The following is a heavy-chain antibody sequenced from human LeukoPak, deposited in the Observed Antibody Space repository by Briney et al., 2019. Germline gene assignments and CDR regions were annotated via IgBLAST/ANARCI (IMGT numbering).Heavy chain of an antibody. CDR2: ISWNSGSI. Sequence: GGSLRLSCAASGFTFDDYAMHWVRQAPGKGLEWVSGISWNSGSIGYADSVKGRFTISRDNAKNSLDLQMNSLRAEDTALYYCAKVAGYCSGGSCYGLDYWGQGTLVTVSS. D-gene: IGHD2-15*01. V-gene: IGHV3-9*01. J-gene: IGHJ4*02. CDR3: AKVAGYCSGGSCYGLDY. CDR1: GFTFDDYA.